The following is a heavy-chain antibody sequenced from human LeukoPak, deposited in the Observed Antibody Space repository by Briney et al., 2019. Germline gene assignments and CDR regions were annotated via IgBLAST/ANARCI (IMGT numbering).Heavy chain of an antibody. CDR3: ARVYLDILTGRYFDY. J-gene: IGHJ4*02. Sequence: PGGSLRLSCAASGFTFSSYWMSWVRQAPGKGLEWVANIKQDGSEKYYVDSVKGRFTISRDNAKNSLYLQMNSLRAEDTAVYYCARVYLDILTGRYFDYWGQGTLVTVSS. V-gene: IGHV3-7*03. CDR1: GFTFSSYW. D-gene: IGHD3-9*01. CDR2: IKQDGSEK.